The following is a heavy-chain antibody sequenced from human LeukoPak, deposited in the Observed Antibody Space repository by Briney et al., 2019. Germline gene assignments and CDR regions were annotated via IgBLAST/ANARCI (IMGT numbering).Heavy chain of an antibody. CDR2: INHSGST. CDR1: GGSFSGYY. J-gene: IGHJ4*02. CDR3: ARGPRDTAMVLDY. Sequence: SETLSLTCGVYGGSFSGYYWSWIPQPPGKGLEWIGEINHSGSTNYNPSLKSRVTISVDTSKNQFSLKLSSVTAADTAVYYCARGPRDTAMVLDYWGQGTLVTVSS. V-gene: IGHV4-34*01. D-gene: IGHD5-18*01.